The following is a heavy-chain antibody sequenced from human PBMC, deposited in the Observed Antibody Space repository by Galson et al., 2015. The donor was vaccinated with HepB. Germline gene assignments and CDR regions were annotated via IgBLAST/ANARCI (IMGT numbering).Heavy chain of an antibody. J-gene: IGHJ5*02. D-gene: IGHD5-18*01. CDR1: GGSFSGYY. V-gene: IGHV4-34*01. CDR3: ARGTRGYSYVRGDWFDP. CDR2: INHSGST. Sequence: SEPLSLTCAVYGGSFSGYYWSWIRQPPGKGLEWIGEINHSGSTNYNPSLKSRVTISVDTSKNQFSLKLSSVTAADTAVYYCARGTRGYSYVRGDWFDPWGQGTLVTVSS.